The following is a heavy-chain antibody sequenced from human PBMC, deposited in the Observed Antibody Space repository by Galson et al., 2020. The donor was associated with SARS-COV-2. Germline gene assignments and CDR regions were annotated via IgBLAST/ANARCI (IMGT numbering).Heavy chain of an antibody. D-gene: IGHD3-10*01. CDR3: ARGEALLWFGELHYYYYGMDV. CDR2: IYTSGST. Sequence: SETLSLTCTVSGGSISSYYWSWIRQPAGKGLEWIGRIYTSGSTNYNPSLKSRVTMSVDTSKNQFSLKLSSVTAADTAVYYCARGEALLWFGELHYYYYGMDVWGQGTTVTVSS. J-gene: IGHJ6*02. CDR1: GGSISSYY. V-gene: IGHV4-4*07.